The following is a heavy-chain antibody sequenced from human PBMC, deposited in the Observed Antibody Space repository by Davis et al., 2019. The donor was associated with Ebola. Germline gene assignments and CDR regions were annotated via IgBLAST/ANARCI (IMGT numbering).Heavy chain of an antibody. CDR1: GFTPSGYD. D-gene: IGHD3-9*01. J-gene: IGHJ3*02. V-gene: IGHV3-33*06. CDR3: VKDTSDIWFDI. CDR2: IWDDGSNK. Sequence: GGSLRLSCAASGFTPSGYDMNWVRQAPGKWLQWVAVIWDDGSNKYYADSVKGRFTISRDNSKNTRNLKMNGLRVEETAIYYCVKDTSDIWFDIWGQGTMVTVSS.